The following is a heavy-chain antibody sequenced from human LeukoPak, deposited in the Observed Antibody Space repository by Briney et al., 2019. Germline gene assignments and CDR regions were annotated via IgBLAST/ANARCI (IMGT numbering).Heavy chain of an antibody. V-gene: IGHV3-23*01. Sequence: PGGSLRLSCAASGFTFSSYAMSWVRQAPGKGLEWVSAISGSGGSTYYADSVKGRFTISRDNSKNTLYLQINSLRAEDTAVYYCARGDPEIYYDSSGYGVDYWGQGTLVTVSS. J-gene: IGHJ4*02. D-gene: IGHD3-22*01. CDR1: GFTFSSYA. CDR3: ARGDPEIYYDSSGYGVDY. CDR2: ISGSGGST.